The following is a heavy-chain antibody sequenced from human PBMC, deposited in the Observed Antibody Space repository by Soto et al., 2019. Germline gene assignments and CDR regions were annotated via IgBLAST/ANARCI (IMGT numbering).Heavy chain of an antibody. V-gene: IGHV3-53*04. CDR1: GFTVSSNY. CDR2: IYSGGST. D-gene: IGHD3-10*02. Sequence: GGSLRLSCAASGFTVSSNYMSWVRQAPGKGLEWVSVIYSGGSTYYADSVKGRFTISRHNSKNTLYLQMNSLRAEDTAVYYCARDLPTVRGGIISWGQGTLVTVSS. J-gene: IGHJ4*02. CDR3: ARDLPTVRGGIIS.